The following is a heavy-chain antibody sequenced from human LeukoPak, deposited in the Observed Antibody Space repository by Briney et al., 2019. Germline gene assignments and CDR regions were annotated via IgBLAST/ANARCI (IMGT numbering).Heavy chain of an antibody. J-gene: IGHJ3*02. D-gene: IGHD3-22*01. CDR2: ISWNSGSI. Sequence: PGGSLRLSCAASGFTFDDYAMHWVRQAPGKGLEWVSGISWNSGSIGYADSVKGRFTISRDNSKNTLYVQMNSLRAEDTAVYYCAKDPPYYYDSSGYGGGAFDIWGQGTMVTVSS. V-gene: IGHV3-9*01. CDR1: GFTFDDYA. CDR3: AKDPPYYYDSSGYGGGAFDI.